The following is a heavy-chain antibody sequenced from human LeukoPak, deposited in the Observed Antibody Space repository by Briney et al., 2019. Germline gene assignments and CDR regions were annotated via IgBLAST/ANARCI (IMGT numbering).Heavy chain of an antibody. CDR3: AFGSGSYYNLFDH. Sequence: PSETLSLTCTVSGGSISSGGYYWSWIRQHPGKGLEWIGYIYYSGSTYYNPSLKSRVTISVDTSKNQFSLKLSSVTAADTAVYYCAFGSGSYYNLFDHWGQGTLVTVSS. V-gene: IGHV4-31*03. J-gene: IGHJ4*02. D-gene: IGHD3-10*01. CDR2: IYYSGST. CDR1: GGSISSGGYY.